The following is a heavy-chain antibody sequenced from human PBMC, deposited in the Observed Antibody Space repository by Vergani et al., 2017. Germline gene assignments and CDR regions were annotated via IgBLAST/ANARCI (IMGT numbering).Heavy chain of an antibody. CDR2: INPSGGST. V-gene: IGHV1-46*01. J-gene: IGHJ4*02. CDR1: GYTFTSYY. Sequence: QVQLVQSGAEVKNPGASVKVSCKASGYTFTSYYMHWVRQAPGQGLEWMGIINPSGGSTSYAQKFQGKGTMTRDTSTSIVYMELSSLRAEDTAVYYCASAPGGGYKDYWGQGTLVTVSS. CDR3: ASAPGGGYKDY. D-gene: IGHD1-1*01.